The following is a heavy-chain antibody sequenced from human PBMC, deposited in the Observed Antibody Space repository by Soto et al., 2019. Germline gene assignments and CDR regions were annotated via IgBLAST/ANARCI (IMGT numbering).Heavy chain of an antibody. CDR3: ASVFSGWYWLDY. CDR1: GHTFTSYA. V-gene: IGHV1-3*01. D-gene: IGHD6-19*01. J-gene: IGHJ4*02. Sequence: GASVKVSCKASGHTFTSYAMHWVRQAPGQRLEWMGWINAGNGNTKYSQKFQGRVTITRDTSASTAYMELSSLRSEDTAVNYCASVFSGWYWLDYGGRGTLVTVSS. CDR2: INAGNGNT.